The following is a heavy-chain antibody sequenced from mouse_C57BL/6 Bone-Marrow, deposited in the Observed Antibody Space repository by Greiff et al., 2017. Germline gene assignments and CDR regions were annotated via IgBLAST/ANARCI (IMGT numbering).Heavy chain of an antibody. J-gene: IGHJ3*01. CDR2: ISNGGGST. CDR1: GFTFSDYY. D-gene: IGHD2-3*01. Sequence: EVKLMESGGGLVQPGGSLKLSCAASGFTFSDYYMYWVRQTPEKRLEWVAYISNGGGSTYYPDTVKGRFTISRDNAKNTLYLQMSRLKSEDTAMYYCARHGYYLAWFAYWGQGTLVTVSA. CDR3: ARHGYYLAWFAY. V-gene: IGHV5-12*01.